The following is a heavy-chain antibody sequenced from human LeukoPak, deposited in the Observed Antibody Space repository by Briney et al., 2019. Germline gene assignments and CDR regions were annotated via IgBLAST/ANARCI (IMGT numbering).Heavy chain of an antibody. D-gene: IGHD3-3*01. CDR1: GFSLRSPGVR. J-gene: IGHJ4*02. V-gene: IGHV2-26*01. Sequence: AGPTLVNPTETLTLTCTVSGFSLRSPGVRVSWIRQPPGKALDWLAHISSNDEKSYSTSLKSRLTISKDTSKSQVVLTMTNMDPVDRATYYCARIDGSGYWGQGTLVTVSS. CDR2: ISSNDEK. CDR3: ARIDGSGY.